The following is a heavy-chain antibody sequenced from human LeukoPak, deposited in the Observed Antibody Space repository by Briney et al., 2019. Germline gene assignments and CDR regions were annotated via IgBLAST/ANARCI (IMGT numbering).Heavy chain of an antibody. CDR2: IYYSGST. J-gene: IGHJ3*02. Sequence: PSETLSLTCTVSGGSISSSSYYWGWIRQPPGKGLEWIGSIYYSGSTYYNPSLKSRVTISVDTSKNQFSLKLSSVTAADTAVYYCASEPLSDSSGYYDAFDIWGQGTMVTVSS. V-gene: IGHV4-39*07. D-gene: IGHD3-22*01. CDR1: GGSISSSSYY. CDR3: ASEPLSDSSGYYDAFDI.